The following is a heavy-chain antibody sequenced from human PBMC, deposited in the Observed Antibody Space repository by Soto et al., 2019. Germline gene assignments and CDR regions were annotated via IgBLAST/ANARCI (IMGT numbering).Heavy chain of an antibody. V-gene: IGHV1-3*01. J-gene: IGHJ5*02. CDR3: ARARGYSFGLPQNWFDP. CDR2: INAGNGST. D-gene: IGHD5-12*01. Sequence: GASVKVSCKASGYTFTSYAMHWVRQAPGQRLEWMGWINAGNGSTSYAQNFQGRVTMTRDTSTSTVYMELTSLRIEDTAVYYCARARGYSFGLPQNWFDPWGQGTPVTVSS. CDR1: GYTFTSYA.